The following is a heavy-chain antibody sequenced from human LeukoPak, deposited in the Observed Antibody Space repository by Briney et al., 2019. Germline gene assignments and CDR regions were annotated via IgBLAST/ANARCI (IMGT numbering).Heavy chain of an antibody. CDR2: IKQDGSEK. Sequence: PGGSLRLSCAASGFTFSSYAMHWVRQAPGKGLEWVANIKQDGSEKYYVDSVKGRFTISRDNAKNSLYLQMNSLRAEDTAVYYCAREGSSWFLYYYYYGMDVWGQGTTVTVSS. CDR1: GFTFSSYA. CDR3: AREGSSWFLYYYYYGMDV. J-gene: IGHJ6*02. V-gene: IGHV3-7*01. D-gene: IGHD6-13*01.